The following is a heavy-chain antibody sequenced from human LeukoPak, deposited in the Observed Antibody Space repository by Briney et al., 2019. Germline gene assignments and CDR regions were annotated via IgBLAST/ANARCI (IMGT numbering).Heavy chain of an antibody. J-gene: IGHJ4*02. CDR3: PRGSSPTYPFYY. Sequence: PSETLSLTCTVSGGSISSNYYWGWIRQPPGKDLEWIGSIYYSGSTYYNPSLKSRVTISVDTSKNQFSLKLRSVTAADTAVYYCPRGSSPTYPFYYWGRGTRFTVSS. CDR1: GGSISSNYY. D-gene: IGHD6-6*01. CDR2: IYYSGST. V-gene: IGHV4-39*01.